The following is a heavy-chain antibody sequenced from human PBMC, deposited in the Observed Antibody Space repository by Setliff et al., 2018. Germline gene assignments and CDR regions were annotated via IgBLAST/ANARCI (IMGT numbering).Heavy chain of an antibody. Sequence: PGGSLRLSCTASGFTFRKHALAWVRQAPGKGLQWVSSVSGSGMTRDYTDSVKGRCTVSRDSSQNKIHLQMDSLRAEDTGKYFCARADSDSYYPYYFDFWGQGVLVTVSS. CDR1: GFTFRKHA. CDR2: VSGSGMTR. CDR3: ARADSDSYYPYYFDF. D-gene: IGHD3-22*01. J-gene: IGHJ4*02. V-gene: IGHV3-23*01.